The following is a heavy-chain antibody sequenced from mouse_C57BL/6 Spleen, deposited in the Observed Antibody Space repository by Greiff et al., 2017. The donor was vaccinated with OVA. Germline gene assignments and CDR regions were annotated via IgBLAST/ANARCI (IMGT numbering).Heavy chain of an antibody. J-gene: IGHJ4*01. D-gene: IGHD1-1*01. CDR1: GYTFTTYP. CDR3: ARRGYGSSYDAMDY. Sequence: VQLQQSGAELVKPGASVKMSCKASGYTFTTYPIEWMKQTPGKSLEWIGNFHPYNDDTKYNEKFKGKATLTVEKSSSTVYLELSRLTSDDSAVYYCARRGYGSSYDAMDYWGQGTSVTVSS. V-gene: IGHV1-47*01. CDR2: FHPYNDDT.